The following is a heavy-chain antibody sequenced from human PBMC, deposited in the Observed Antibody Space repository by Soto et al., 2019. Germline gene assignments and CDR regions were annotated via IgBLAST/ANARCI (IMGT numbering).Heavy chain of an antibody. V-gene: IGHV3-66*01. Sequence: EVPLVESGGGLVQPGGSLRLSCAASGFTVSTNYMTWVRLAPGKGLEWVSVIFYGGSTYYADSVKGRFTISRDNSKNTLYLQMNSLRAEDTAVYYCATTGMGVTFYYYYYGMDVWGRGTTVTVSS. CDR3: ATTGMGVTFYYYYYGMDV. CDR2: IFYGGST. D-gene: IGHD1-26*01. J-gene: IGHJ6*02. CDR1: GFTVSTNY.